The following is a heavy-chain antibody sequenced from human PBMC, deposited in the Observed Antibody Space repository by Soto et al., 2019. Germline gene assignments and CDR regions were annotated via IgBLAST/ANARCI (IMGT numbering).Heavy chain of an antibody. CDR2: IYYSGST. CDR3: ARARSGSYGFWYFDL. D-gene: IGHD3-10*01. V-gene: IGHV4-31*11. Sequence: SETLSLTCAVSGGSISSGGYYWSWIRQHPGKGLEWIGYIYYSGSTYYNPSLKSRVTMSVDTSKNQFSLRLNSVTAADTAVYYCARARSGSYGFWYFDLWGRGTLVTVS. CDR1: GGSISSGGYY. J-gene: IGHJ2*01.